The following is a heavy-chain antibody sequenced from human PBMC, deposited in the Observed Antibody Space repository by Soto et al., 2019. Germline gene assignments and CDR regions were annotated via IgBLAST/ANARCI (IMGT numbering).Heavy chain of an antibody. CDR2: IKQDGSEK. CDR3: ARDCIAARQWGRWFDP. D-gene: IGHD6-6*01. V-gene: IGHV3-7*03. Sequence: GGSLRLSCAASGFTSSSYWMSWVRQAPGKGLEWVANIKQDGSEKYYVDSVKGRFTISRDNAKNSLYLQMNSLRAEDTAVYYCARDCIAARQWGRWFDPWGQGTLVTVSS. CDR1: GFTSSSYW. J-gene: IGHJ5*02.